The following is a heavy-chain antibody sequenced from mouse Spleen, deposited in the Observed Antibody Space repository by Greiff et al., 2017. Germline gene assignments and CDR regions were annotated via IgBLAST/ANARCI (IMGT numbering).Heavy chain of an antibody. CDR2: ISNGGGST. CDR3: ARQRAYYRYDPFYAMDY. V-gene: IGHV5-12*02. CDR1: GFTFSDYY. J-gene: IGHJ4*01. Sequence: EVQLVESGGGLVQPGGSLKLSCATSGFTFSDYYMYWVRQTPEKRLEWVAYISNGGGSTYYPDTVKGRFTISRDNAKNTLYLQMSRLKSEDTAMYYCARQRAYYRYDPFYAMDYWGQGTSVTVSS. D-gene: IGHD2-14*01.